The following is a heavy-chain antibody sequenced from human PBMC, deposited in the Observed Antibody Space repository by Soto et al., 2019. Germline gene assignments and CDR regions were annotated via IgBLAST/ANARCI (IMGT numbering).Heavy chain of an antibody. Sequence: SSETLSLTCTVSGGSISSGGYYWSWIRQHPGKGLEWIGYIYYSGSTYYNPSLKSRVTISVDTSKNQFSLKLSSVTAADTAVYYCARTYDILTGYLGYNWFDPWCQGTPVTVS. CDR1: GGSISSGGYY. CDR2: IYYSGST. CDR3: ARTYDILTGYLGYNWFDP. D-gene: IGHD3-9*01. V-gene: IGHV4-31*03. J-gene: IGHJ5*02.